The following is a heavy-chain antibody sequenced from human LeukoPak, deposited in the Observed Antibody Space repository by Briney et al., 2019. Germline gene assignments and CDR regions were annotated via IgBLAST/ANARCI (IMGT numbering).Heavy chain of an antibody. Sequence: QPGGSLRLSCAASGFTFTSKRMSWVRQAPGKGLEWVSVIYSAGSTSYADSVKGRFTISRDNSKNTLDLQMNSLRVEDTAVHYCLRERHGANTENWGQGTLVSVSS. V-gene: IGHV3-53*01. CDR2: IYSAGST. CDR3: LRERHGANTEN. CDR1: GFTFTSKR. D-gene: IGHD4/OR15-4a*01. J-gene: IGHJ4*02.